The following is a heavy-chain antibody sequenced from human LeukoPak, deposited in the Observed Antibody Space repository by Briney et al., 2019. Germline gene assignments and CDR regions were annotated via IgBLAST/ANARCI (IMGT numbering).Heavy chain of an antibody. CDR3: AKTYYDFWGGSYYYYVDV. CDR2: ISYSGST. Sequence: YPSETLSLTCTVSGGSVSSGSSYWSWIRQPPGKGLEWIGYISYSGSTNYNPSLKSRVTISVDASKNQFSLKLSSVTAADTAVYYCAKTYYDFWGGSYYYYVDVWGKGATVTVSS. D-gene: IGHD3-3*01. CDR1: GGSVSSGSSY. J-gene: IGHJ6*03. V-gene: IGHV4-61*01.